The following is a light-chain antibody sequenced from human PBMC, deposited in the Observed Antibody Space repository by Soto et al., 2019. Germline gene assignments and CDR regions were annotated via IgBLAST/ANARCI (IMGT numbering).Light chain of an antibody. CDR3: HQYNNWPPT. V-gene: IGKV3-15*01. Sequence: EIVMTQSPATLSVSPGERATLSCRASQSVSSNLAWYQQKPGQAPRLLIYGEYPSATGIPARFSGSGSGTEFTLTISSLQSEDFAVYYCHQYNNWPPTFGGGTKVEIK. CDR1: QSVSSN. CDR2: GEY. J-gene: IGKJ4*01.